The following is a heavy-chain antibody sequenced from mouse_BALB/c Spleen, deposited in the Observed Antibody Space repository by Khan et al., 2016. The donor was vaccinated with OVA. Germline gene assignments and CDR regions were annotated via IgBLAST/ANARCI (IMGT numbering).Heavy chain of an antibody. CDR1: GFSLTSYC. D-gene: IGHD2-3*01. CDR2: IWSDGSK. J-gene: IGHJ4*01. V-gene: IGHV2-6*02. Sequence: VELVESGPGLVAPSQSLSITCTVSGFSLTSYCVHWVRQPPGKGLEWLVVIWSDGSKNYNSVLKSRLSISKDNSKSQVFLKMNSLQTDDTAIYYCARWFDGYSSLYAMDYWGQGTSVTVSS. CDR3: ARWFDGYSSLYAMDY.